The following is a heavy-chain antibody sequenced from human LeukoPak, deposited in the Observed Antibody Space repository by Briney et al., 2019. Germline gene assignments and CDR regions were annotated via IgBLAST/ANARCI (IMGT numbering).Heavy chain of an antibody. CDR3: TRDLTNWNDATFDI. D-gene: IGHD1-1*01. CDR2: IKQDGSDK. J-gene: IGHJ3*02. Sequence: GGSLRLSCAASGFTFSYYWMSWVRQAPGKGLEWVANIKQDGSDKYYVDSVKGRFTISRDNAKNSLYLQMNSLSAEDTAMYYCTRDLTNWNDATFDIWGQGTMDTVSS. CDR1: GFTFSYYW. V-gene: IGHV3-7*01.